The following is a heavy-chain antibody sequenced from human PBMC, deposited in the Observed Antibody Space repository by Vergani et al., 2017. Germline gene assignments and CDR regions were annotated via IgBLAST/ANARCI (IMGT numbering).Heavy chain of an antibody. CDR2: IYTSGST. CDR3: ARAGAAGGLAFDI. CDR1: GGSISSYY. J-gene: IGHJ3*02. V-gene: IGHV4-4*09. D-gene: IGHD3-10*01. Sequence: QVQLQESGPGLVKPSETLSLTCTVSGGSISSYYWSWTRQPPGKGLEWIGYIYTSGSTNYNPSLKSRVTISVDTSKNQFSLKLSSVTAADTAAYYCARAGAAGGLAFDIWGQGTMVTVSS.